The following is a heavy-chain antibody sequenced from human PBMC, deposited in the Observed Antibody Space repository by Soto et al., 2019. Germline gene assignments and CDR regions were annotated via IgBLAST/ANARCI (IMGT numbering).Heavy chain of an antibody. V-gene: IGHV4-31*03. J-gene: IGHJ5*02. CDR2: TYYSGST. CDR3: ARRVPAPNWFDP. D-gene: IGHD2-2*01. CDR1: GGSISSGGYY. Sequence: SETLSLTCTVSGGSISSGGYYWSWIRQHPGKGLEWIGYTYYSGSTYYNPSLKSRVTISVDTSKNQFSLKLSSVTAADTAVYYCARRVPAPNWFDPWGQGTLVTVSS.